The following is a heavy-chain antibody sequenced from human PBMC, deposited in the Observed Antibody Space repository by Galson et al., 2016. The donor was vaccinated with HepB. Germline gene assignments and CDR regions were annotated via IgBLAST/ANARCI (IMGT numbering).Heavy chain of an antibody. CDR2: IKYDESER. CDR3: ARTSSGTSRDY. D-gene: IGHD3-10*01. CDR1: GFTFSLYW. V-gene: IGHV3-7*03. Sequence: SLRLSCAGSGFTFSLYWMTWVRQAPGKGLQWVANIKYDESERHYVDSVKGRFTISRDNAKKSVYLQMNSLRPEDTAVYYCARTSSGTSRDYWGQGTLVIVSS. J-gene: IGHJ4*02.